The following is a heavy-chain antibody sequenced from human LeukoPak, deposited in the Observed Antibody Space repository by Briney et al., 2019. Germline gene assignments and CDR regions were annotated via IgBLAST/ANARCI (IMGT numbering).Heavy chain of an antibody. J-gene: IGHJ4*02. CDR1: GGSISSDGYY. CDR3: ARAETPRNSYGYLDY. CDR2: IYYSGST. V-gene: IGHV4-31*03. D-gene: IGHD5-18*01. Sequence: PSRTLSLTCTVSGGSISSDGYYWGWIRQHPGKGLEWIGYIYYSGSTYYNPSLKSRVTISIDTSKNQFSLKLSSVTAADTAVYYCARAETPRNSYGYLDYWGQGTLVTVSS.